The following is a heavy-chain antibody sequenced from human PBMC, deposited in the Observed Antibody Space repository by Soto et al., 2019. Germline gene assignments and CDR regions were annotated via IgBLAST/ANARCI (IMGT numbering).Heavy chain of an antibody. CDR2: IYYSGST. CDR3: ARNFGATEYYYYYGMDV. Sequence: SETLSLTCTVSGGSISSSSYYWGWIRQPPGKGLEWIGSIYYSGSTYYNPSLKSRVTISVDTSKNQFSLKLSSVTAADTAVYYCARNFGATEYYYYYGMDVWGQGTTVTAP. J-gene: IGHJ6*02. D-gene: IGHD1-26*01. CDR1: GGSISSSSYY. V-gene: IGHV4-39*01.